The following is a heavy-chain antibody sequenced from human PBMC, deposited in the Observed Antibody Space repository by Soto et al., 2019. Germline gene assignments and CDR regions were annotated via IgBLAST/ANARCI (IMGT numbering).Heavy chain of an antibody. CDR2: ISGSGGST. CDR3: ARAQLWTYYYGMDV. D-gene: IGHD5-18*01. CDR1: GFTFSSYA. Sequence: GGSLRLSCAASGFTFSSYAMGWVRQAPGKGLEWVSAISGSGGSTYYADSVKGRFTISRDNSKNTLYLQMNSLRAEDTAVYYCARAQLWTYYYGMDVWGQGTTVTVSS. J-gene: IGHJ6*02. V-gene: IGHV3-23*01.